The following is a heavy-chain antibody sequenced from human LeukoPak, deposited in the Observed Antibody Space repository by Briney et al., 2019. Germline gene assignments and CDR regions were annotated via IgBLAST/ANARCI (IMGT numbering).Heavy chain of an antibody. Sequence: ASVKVSCKASGYTFTGYYMHWVRQAPGQRLEWMGWINPNSGGTNYAQKFQGRVTMTRDTSISTAYMELSRLRSDDTAVYYCARWDYTIFGVVVDAFDIWGQGTMVTVSS. CDR3: ARWDYTIFGVVVDAFDI. V-gene: IGHV1-2*02. J-gene: IGHJ3*02. CDR1: GYTFTGYY. D-gene: IGHD3-3*01. CDR2: INPNSGGT.